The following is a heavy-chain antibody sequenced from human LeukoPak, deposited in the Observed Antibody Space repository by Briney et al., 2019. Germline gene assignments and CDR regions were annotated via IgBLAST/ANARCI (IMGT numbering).Heavy chain of an antibody. CDR2: IYWSGST. CDR3: ARGNAGNWNDGTFDY. D-gene: IGHD1-20*01. CDR1: GGSMSPYY. Sequence: SETLSLTCTVSGGSMSPYYWSWIRQSAGKGLEWIGRIYWSGSTDYNPSLARRVTLSVDRSKNQFSLKLSSVTAADTAVYYCARGNAGNWNDGTFDYWGQGTLVTVSS. V-gene: IGHV4-4*07. J-gene: IGHJ4*02.